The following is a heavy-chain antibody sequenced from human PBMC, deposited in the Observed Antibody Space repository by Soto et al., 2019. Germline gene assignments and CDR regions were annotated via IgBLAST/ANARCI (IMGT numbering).Heavy chain of an antibody. CDR1: GGSISSYY. D-gene: IGHD1-1*01. Sequence: PSEILSLTCTVSGGSISSYYWSWIRQPPGKGLEWIGYIYYSGSTNYNPSLKSRVTISVDTSKNQFSLKLSSVTAADTAVYYCARDLGLEGVGYAFDIWGQGTMVTVSS. V-gene: IGHV4-59*01. CDR2: IYYSGST. J-gene: IGHJ3*02. CDR3: ARDLGLEGVGYAFDI.